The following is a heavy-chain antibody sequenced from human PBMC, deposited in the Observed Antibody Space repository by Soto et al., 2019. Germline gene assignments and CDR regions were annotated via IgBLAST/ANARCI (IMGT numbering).Heavy chain of an antibody. Sequence: ASVKVSCKASGYTFTSYGSSWVRQAPGQRLESMGWINAGNGNTKYSQKFQGRVTITRDTSASTAYMELSSLRSEDTAVYYCARSAPPIDYWGQGTLVTVSS. V-gene: IGHV1-3*01. J-gene: IGHJ4*02. CDR1: GYTFTSYG. CDR2: INAGNGNT. CDR3: ARSAPPIDY.